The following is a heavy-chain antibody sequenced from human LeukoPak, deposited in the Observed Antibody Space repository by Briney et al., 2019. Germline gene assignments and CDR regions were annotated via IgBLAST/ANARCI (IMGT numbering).Heavy chain of an antibody. CDR3: ARCPHSSSWTRFDY. CDR1: GGSISTYY. Sequence: SETLSLTCTVSGGSISTYYWSWIRQPPGKALEWIGYIYYTGSINYNPSLKSRVTISVDTSKNQFSLKLTSVTAADTAVYYCARCPHSSSWTRFDYWGRGTLVTVSS. V-gene: IGHV4-59*01. D-gene: IGHD6-13*01. CDR2: IYYTGSI. J-gene: IGHJ4*02.